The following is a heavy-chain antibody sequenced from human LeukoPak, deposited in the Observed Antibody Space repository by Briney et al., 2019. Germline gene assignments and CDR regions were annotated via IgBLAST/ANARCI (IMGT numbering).Heavy chain of an antibody. CDR2: ISSSSSYI. Sequence: GGSLRLSCAASGVTFSGYSMNWVRQAPEKGLEWVSSISSSSSYIYHADSVKGRFTISRDNAKNSLYLQMNSLRAEDTAVYYCARGRVVTMIVVEGFADYWGQGTLVTVSS. CDR1: GVTFSGYS. V-gene: IGHV3-21*01. D-gene: IGHD3-22*01. J-gene: IGHJ4*02. CDR3: ARGRVVTMIVVEGFADY.